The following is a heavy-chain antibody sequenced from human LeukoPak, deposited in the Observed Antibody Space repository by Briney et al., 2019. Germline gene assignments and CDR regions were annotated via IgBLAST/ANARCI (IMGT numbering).Heavy chain of an antibody. Sequence: TGGSLRLXCAASGFTFSSYWMHWVRQAPGKGLVWVSRINSDGSSTSYADSVKGRFTISRDNAKDTLYLQMNSLRAEDTAVYYCARPINPYYYDSSGLDAFDIWGQGTMVTVSS. CDR1: GFTFSSYW. CDR3: ARPINPYYYDSSGLDAFDI. CDR2: INSDGSST. V-gene: IGHV3-74*01. J-gene: IGHJ3*02. D-gene: IGHD3-22*01.